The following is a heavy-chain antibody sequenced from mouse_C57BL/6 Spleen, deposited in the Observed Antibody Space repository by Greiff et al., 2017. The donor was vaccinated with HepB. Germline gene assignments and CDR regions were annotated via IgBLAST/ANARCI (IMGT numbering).Heavy chain of an antibody. J-gene: IGHJ2*01. CDR3: ARYPINTVVATGFDY. CDR2: IRNKANGYTT. CDR1: GFTFTDYY. D-gene: IGHD1-1*01. Sequence: EVQLVESGGGLVQPGGSLSLSCAASGFTFTDYYMSWVRQPPGKALEWLGFIRNKANGYTTEYSASVKGRFTISRDNSQSILYLQMNALRAEDSATYYCARYPINTVVATGFDYWGQGTTLTVSS. V-gene: IGHV7-3*01.